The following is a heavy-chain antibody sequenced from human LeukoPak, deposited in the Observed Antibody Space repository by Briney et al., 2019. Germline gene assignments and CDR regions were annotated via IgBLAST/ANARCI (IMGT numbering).Heavy chain of an antibody. J-gene: IGHJ3*02. Sequence: SETLSLTCAVYGGSFSGYYWGWIRQSPEKGREWIGEINHSGGTNYKSPFKERITISADTSGNKFCLKLSPVTTAERAVYYCARWGAGAFDIWGQGTMVTVSS. D-gene: IGHD3-10*01. CDR3: ARWGAGAFDI. CDR2: INHSGGT. CDR1: GGSFSGYY. V-gene: IGHV4-34*01.